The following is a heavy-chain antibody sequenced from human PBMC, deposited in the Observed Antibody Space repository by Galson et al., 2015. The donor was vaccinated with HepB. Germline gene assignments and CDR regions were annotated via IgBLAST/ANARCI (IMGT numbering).Heavy chain of an antibody. D-gene: IGHD6-13*01. Sequence: QSGAEVKKPGESLRISCKGSGYSFTSYWISWVRQMPGKGLEWMGRIDPSDSYTNYSPSFQGHVTISADKSISTAYLQWSSLKASDTAMYYCAGPGGSSWPNYYYGMDVWGQGTTVTVSS. J-gene: IGHJ6*02. V-gene: IGHV5-10-1*01. CDR2: IDPSDSYT. CDR3: AGPGGSSWPNYYYGMDV. CDR1: GYSFTSYW.